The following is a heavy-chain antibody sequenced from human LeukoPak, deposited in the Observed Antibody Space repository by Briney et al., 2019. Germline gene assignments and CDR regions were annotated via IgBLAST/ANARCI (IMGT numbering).Heavy chain of an antibody. CDR1: GFTFSSYG. CDR2: ISYDGSNK. CDR3: AKVDYDRVPCY. J-gene: IGHJ4*02. D-gene: IGHD4-17*01. Sequence: GRSLRLSCAASGFTFSSYGMHWVRQAPGKGLEWVAVISYDGSNKYYADSVKGRFTISRDNSKNTLYLQMNSLRAEDTAVYYCAKVDYDRVPCYWGQGTLVTVSS. V-gene: IGHV3-30*18.